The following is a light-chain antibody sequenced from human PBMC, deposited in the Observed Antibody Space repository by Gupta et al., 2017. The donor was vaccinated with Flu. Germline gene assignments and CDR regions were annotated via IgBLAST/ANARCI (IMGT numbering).Light chain of an antibody. CDR2: KDS. V-gene: IGLV3-25*02. CDR1: ALPQTS. CDR3: QSADSSGTYFVV. J-gene: IGLJ2*01. Sequence: SDELTQPPSVSVSPGQTARITCSGDALPQTSAYWYQQKPGQAPVLVIFKDSERPSGIPERFSGSSSGTTVTLTISGVQAEDEADYYCQSADSSGTYFVVFGGGTKLTVL.